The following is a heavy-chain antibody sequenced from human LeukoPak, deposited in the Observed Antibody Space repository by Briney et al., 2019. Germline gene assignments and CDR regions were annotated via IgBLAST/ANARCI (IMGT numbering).Heavy chain of an antibody. V-gene: IGHV4-34*01. CDR1: GGSFSGCY. Sequence: SETLSLTCAVYGGSFSGCYWSWIRQPPGKGLEWIGEINHSGSTNYNPSLKSRVTISVDTSKNQFSLKLSSVTAADTAVYYCASVTIGYSYGFCDYWGQGNLVTVSS. CDR2: INHSGST. D-gene: IGHD5-18*01. J-gene: IGHJ4*02. CDR3: ASVTIGYSYGFCDY.